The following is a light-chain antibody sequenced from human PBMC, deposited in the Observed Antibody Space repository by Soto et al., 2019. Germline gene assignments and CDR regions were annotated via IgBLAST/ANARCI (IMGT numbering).Light chain of an antibody. V-gene: IGLV2-11*01. Sequence: QSALTQPRSVSGSPGQSVTISCAGTSSDVGAYNYVSWYQQHPGKAPNVIVYDVTRRPSGVPDRFSGSKSDNTASLTISGLQAEDEADYYCGSYAGRDTLLFGGGTKLTVL. J-gene: IGLJ2*01. CDR1: SSDVGAYNY. CDR3: GSYAGRDTLL. CDR2: DVT.